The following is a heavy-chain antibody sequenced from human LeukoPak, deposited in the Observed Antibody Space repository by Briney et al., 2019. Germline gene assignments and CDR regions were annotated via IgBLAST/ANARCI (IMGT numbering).Heavy chain of an antibody. D-gene: IGHD6-19*01. CDR2: IYHSGST. V-gene: IGHV4-38-2*01. CDR3: ARTEYSSDWFDP. Sequence: SETLSLTCAVYGGSFSGYYWGWIRQPPGKGLEWIGSIYHSGSTYYNPSLKSRVTISVDTSKSQFSLKLSSVTAADTAVYYCARTEYSSDWFDPWGQGTLVTVSS. CDR1: GGSFSGYY. J-gene: IGHJ5*02.